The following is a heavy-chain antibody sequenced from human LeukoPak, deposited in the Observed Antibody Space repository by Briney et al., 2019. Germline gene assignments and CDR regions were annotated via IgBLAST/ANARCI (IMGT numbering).Heavy chain of an antibody. J-gene: IGHJ5*02. CDR1: GYSISSGYQ. CDR3: ARDPRWLTPDCTSTSCCENYFDP. CDR2: IYHSGSA. Sequence: SETLSLTCAVSGYSISSGYQWAWIRQSPGKGLEWIGSIYHSGSAHYNPSLKSRVTISVGTSKNQFSLRMYSVTAADTAVYYCARDPRWLTPDCTSTSCCENYFDPWGQGTLVTVSS. V-gene: IGHV4-38-2*02. D-gene: IGHD2-2*01.